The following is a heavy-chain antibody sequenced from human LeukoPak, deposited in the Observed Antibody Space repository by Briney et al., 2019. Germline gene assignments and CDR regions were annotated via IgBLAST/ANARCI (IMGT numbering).Heavy chain of an antibody. D-gene: IGHD2-15*01. CDR3: ARVDHKQLLFDY. Sequence: ASVKVSCKASGYTFTGYYMRWVRQAPGQGLEWMGWINPNSGGTNYAQKFQGRVTMTRDTSISTAYMELSRLRSDDTAVYYCARVDHKQLLFDYWGQGTLVTVSS. J-gene: IGHJ4*02. V-gene: IGHV1-2*02. CDR2: INPNSGGT. CDR1: GYTFTGYY.